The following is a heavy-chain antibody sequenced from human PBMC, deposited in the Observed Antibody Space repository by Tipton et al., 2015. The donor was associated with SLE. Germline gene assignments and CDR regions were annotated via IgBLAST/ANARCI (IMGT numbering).Heavy chain of an antibody. V-gene: IGHV3-30*04. CDR1: GFTFSSYA. J-gene: IGHJ4*02. CDR3: ASERYCTGGVCQNRRWTFDY. Sequence: SLRLSCAASGFTFSSYAMHWVRQAPGKGLEWVAVISYDGSNKYYADSVKGRFTISRDNSKNQFSLKLSSVTAADTAVYYCASERYCTGGVCQNRRWTFDYWGQGTLVTVSS. D-gene: IGHD2-8*02. CDR2: ISYDGSNK.